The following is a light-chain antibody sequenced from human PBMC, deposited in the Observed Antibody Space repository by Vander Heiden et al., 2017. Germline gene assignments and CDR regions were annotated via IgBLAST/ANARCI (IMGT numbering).Light chain of an antibody. CDR3: QQRSNWPPWT. CDR2: DAS. Sequence: EIVLTQSPATLSLSPGERATLSCRASQSVSSYLAWYQQKPGQAPRLLIYDASNRATGIPARFSGSGSGTDFTLTISSLEPEDFEVYYCQQRSNWPPWTFGQGTKVXIK. V-gene: IGKV3-11*01. CDR1: QSVSSY. J-gene: IGKJ1*01.